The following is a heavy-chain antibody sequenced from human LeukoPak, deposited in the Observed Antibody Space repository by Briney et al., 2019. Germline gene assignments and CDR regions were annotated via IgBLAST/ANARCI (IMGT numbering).Heavy chain of an antibody. CDR3: ATNSGYDYLLPFDY. Sequence: GRSLRLSCAASGFTFSNHTMHWVRQAPGKGLEWVAVISYDGSNEYYADSVKGRLTISRHISKNTLYLQMNSLRADDTAVYFCATNSGYDYLLPFDYWGQGTLVTVSS. CDR1: GFTFSNHT. V-gene: IGHV3-30-3*01. D-gene: IGHD5-12*01. CDR2: ISYDGSNE. J-gene: IGHJ4*02.